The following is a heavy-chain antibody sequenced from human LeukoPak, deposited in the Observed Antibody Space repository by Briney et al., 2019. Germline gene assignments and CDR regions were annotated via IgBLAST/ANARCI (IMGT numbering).Heavy chain of an antibody. D-gene: IGHD3-22*01. CDR1: GFTFSSYG. CDR2: IRYDGSNK. J-gene: IGHJ4*02. CDR3: ARALHSSGYYGDY. V-gene: IGHV3-30*02. Sequence: PGGSLRLSCAVSGFTFSSYGMHWVRQAPGKGLEWVAFIRYDGSNKYYADSVKGRFTISRDNSKNTLYLQMNSLRAEDTAVYYCARALHSSGYYGDYWGQGTLVTVSS.